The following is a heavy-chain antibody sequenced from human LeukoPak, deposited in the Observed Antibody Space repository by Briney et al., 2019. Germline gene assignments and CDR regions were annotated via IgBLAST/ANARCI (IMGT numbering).Heavy chain of an antibody. J-gene: IGHJ4*02. D-gene: IGHD4/OR15-4a*01. V-gene: IGHV4-31*03. CDR2: IYHSGSA. CDR1: GGSLSRGGYY. Sequence: SQTLSLTCTVFGGSLSRGGYYWNWIPQQTGQGLEWLGYIYHSGSARYNPSFKSRLNMSVDMTRNQFSLNLSSVTAADTALYFCARGGDYGDYFVYWGQGTLVSVSS. CDR3: ARGGDYGDYFVY.